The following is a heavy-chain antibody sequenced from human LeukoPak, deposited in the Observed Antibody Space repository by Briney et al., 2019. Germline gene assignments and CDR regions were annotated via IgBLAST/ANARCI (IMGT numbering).Heavy chain of an antibody. Sequence: ASVKVSCKASGYTFTSYAINWVRQAPGQGLEWMGWINTNTGNPTYAQGFTGRFVFSLDTSVSTACLQISSLKAEDTAVYYCARNSIFGVIWDWGQGTLVTVSS. D-gene: IGHD3-3*01. CDR3: ARNSIFGVIWD. CDR2: INTNTGNP. CDR1: GYTFTSYA. V-gene: IGHV7-4-1*02. J-gene: IGHJ4*02.